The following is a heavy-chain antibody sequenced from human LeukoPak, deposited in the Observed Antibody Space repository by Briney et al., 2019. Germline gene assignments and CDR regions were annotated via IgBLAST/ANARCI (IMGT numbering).Heavy chain of an antibody. D-gene: IGHD3-22*01. CDR3: ARVHYDSSGYYYWGFDY. Sequence: SQTLSLTFAISGDSVSSNSAAWNWIRQSPSRGLEWLGRTYYRSKWYNDYAVSVKSRITINPDTSKNQFSLQLNSVTPEDTAVYYCARVHYDSSGYYYWGFDYWGQGTLVTVSS. J-gene: IGHJ4*02. V-gene: IGHV6-1*01. CDR1: GDSVSSNSAA. CDR2: TYYRSKWYN.